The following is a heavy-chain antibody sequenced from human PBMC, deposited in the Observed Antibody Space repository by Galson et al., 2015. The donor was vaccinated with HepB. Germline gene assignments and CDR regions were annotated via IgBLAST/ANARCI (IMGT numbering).Heavy chain of an antibody. CDR1: GGSISSSSYY. Sequence: ETLSLTCTVSGGSISSSSYYWGWIRQPPGKGLEWIGSIYYSGSTYYNPSLKSRVTISVDTSKNQFSLKLSSVTAADTAVYYCARDASGRYSGTGDWFDPWGQGTLVTVSS. CDR2: IYYSGST. V-gene: IGHV4-39*07. CDR3: ARDASGRYSGTGDWFDP. J-gene: IGHJ5*02. D-gene: IGHD1-26*01.